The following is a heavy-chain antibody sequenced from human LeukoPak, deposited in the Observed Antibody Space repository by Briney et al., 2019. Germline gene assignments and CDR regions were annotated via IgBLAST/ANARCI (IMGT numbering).Heavy chain of an antibody. CDR3: AKDIQDYYDSSGYYYYYGMDV. J-gene: IGHJ6*02. CDR2: ISWNSGSI. Sequence: GRSLRLSCAVSGFTFDDYAMHWVRQAPGKGLEWVSGISWNSGSIGYADSVKGRFTISRDNAKNSLYLQMNSLRAEDTALYYCAKDIQDYYDSSGYYYYYGMDVWGQGTTVTVSS. V-gene: IGHV3-9*01. CDR1: GFTFDDYA. D-gene: IGHD3-22*01.